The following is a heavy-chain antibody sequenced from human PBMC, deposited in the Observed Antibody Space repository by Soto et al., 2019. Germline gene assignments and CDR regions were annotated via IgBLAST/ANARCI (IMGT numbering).Heavy chain of an antibody. V-gene: IGHV1-18*01. CDR1: GYTFTSYG. J-gene: IGHJ4*02. CDR3: ASVSPSSRAAEP. Sequence: QVQLVQSGAEVKKPGASVRVSYKASGYTFTSYGISWVRQAPGQGLEWMGWISAYNGNTNYAQSLQGRVTMTTDTSTTTAYMELRSRKSDATAVDYCASVSPSSRAAEPWGQGTLVTVS. D-gene: IGHD6-13*01. CDR2: ISAYNGNT.